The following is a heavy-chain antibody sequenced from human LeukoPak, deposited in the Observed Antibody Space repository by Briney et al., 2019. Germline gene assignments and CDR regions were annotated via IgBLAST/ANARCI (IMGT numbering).Heavy chain of an antibody. D-gene: IGHD2-2*01. V-gene: IGHV4-59*08. J-gene: IGHJ4*02. CDR2: IYYSGST. Sequence: SSETLSLTCTVSGGSISSYYWSWIRQPPGKGLEWIGYIYYSGSTNYNPSLKSRVTISVDTSKNQFSLKLSSVTAADTAVYYCARTIGYCSSTSCYIQNQDYFDYWGQGTLVTVSS. CDR1: GGSISSYY. CDR3: ARTIGYCSSTSCYIQNQDYFDY.